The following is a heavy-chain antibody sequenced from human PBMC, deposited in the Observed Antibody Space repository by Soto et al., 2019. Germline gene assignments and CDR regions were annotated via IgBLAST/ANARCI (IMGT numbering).Heavy chain of an antibody. CDR2: IIPIFGTT. D-gene: IGHD4-17*01. CDR3: VRSPTVTTIIHFDY. Sequence: QVQLVQSGAEVKKPGSSVKLSCQTSGDTFSTYTISWVRQAPGQGLEWLGRIIPIFGTTSYAQKFQGRVTITADTSTSTTYMELTTLRTQDTAVYYCVRSPTVTTIIHFDYWGQGTLVTVSS. V-gene: IGHV1-69*08. J-gene: IGHJ4*02. CDR1: GDTFSTYT.